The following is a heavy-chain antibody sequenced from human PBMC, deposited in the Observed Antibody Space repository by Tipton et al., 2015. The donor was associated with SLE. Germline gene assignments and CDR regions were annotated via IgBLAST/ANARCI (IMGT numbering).Heavy chain of an antibody. D-gene: IGHD5-24*01. V-gene: IGHV4-59*01. CDR3: ARDRSRDGYNFDAFDI. J-gene: IGHJ3*02. CDR2: IYYSGST. CDR1: GGSISSYY. Sequence: LRLSCTVSGGSISSYYWSWIRQPPGKGLEWIGYIYYSGSTNYNPSLKSRVTISVDTSKNQFSLKLSSVTAADTAVYYCARDRSRDGYNFDAFDIWGQGTMVTVSS.